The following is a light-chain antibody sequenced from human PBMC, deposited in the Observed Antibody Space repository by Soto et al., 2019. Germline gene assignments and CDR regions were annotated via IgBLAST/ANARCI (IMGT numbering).Light chain of an antibody. J-gene: IGLJ1*01. Sequence: QSVLTQPASVSGSPGQSITISCTGTSSDVGLYDYVSWYQQHPGKAPQLMIYAVSNRPSGVSNRFSASKSGNTASLFISGLQAEDEADYYCSSYTSDTSYLFGSATKVTV. CDR3: SSYTSDTSYL. V-gene: IGLV2-14*01. CDR2: AVS. CDR1: SSDVGLYDY.